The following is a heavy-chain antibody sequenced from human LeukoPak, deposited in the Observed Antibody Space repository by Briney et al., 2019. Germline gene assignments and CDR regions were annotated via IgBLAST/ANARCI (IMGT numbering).Heavy chain of an antibody. CDR3: VKDLGRYRNNCFDY. Sequence: GGSLRLSCAASGFSFSTYSMNWVRQAPGKGLEWVSVIYTDGSTYYADSVKGRFTISRDKSKNTLYLQMNSLRAEDTAVYYCVKDLGRYRNNCFDYWGQGTLVTVSS. V-gene: IGHV3-53*01. CDR2: IYTDGST. J-gene: IGHJ4*02. CDR1: GFSFSTYS. D-gene: IGHD1-26*01.